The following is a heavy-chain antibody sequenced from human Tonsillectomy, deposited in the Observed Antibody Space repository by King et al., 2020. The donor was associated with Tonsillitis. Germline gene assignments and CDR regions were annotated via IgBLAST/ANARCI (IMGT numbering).Heavy chain of an antibody. D-gene: IGHD3-22*01. V-gene: IGHV4-39*01. CDR1: GGSISSSSYY. CDR2: IYYSGNT. J-gene: IGHJ3*02. CDR3: ARHQSRDYFDSSGSDAFDI. Sequence: PLQESGPGLVKPSETLSLTCTVSGGSISSSSYYWGWIRPPPGKGLEWIGSIYYSGNTYYNPSLKSRVTISVDTSKNQFSLEVSSVTAADTAVYYCARHQSRDYFDSSGSDAFDIWGQGTMVTVSS.